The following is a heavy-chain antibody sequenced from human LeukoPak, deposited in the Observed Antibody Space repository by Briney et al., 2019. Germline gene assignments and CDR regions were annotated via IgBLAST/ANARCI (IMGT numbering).Heavy chain of an antibody. V-gene: IGHV4-39*01. CDR3: ASWGIVVVQWDY. J-gene: IGHJ4*02. CDR2: IYYSGST. CDR1: GGSISSSSYH. Sequence: SETLSLTCTVSGGSISSSSYHWGWIRQPPGKGLEWIGSIYYSGSTYYNPSLKSRVTISVDTSKNQFSLKLSSVTAADTAVYYCASWGIVVVQWDYWGQGTLVTVSS. D-gene: IGHD3-22*01.